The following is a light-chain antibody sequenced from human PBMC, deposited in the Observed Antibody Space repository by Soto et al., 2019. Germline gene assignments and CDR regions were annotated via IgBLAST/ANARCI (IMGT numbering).Light chain of an antibody. CDR3: QQGSNWPLT. J-gene: IGKJ4*01. Sequence: EIVLTQSPATLSLSPGERATLSCRASQSVNSYLAWYQQKPGQAPRLLIYDASNRATGIPARFSGSGSRTDFTLTISSLEPEDFAVYYCQQGSNWPLTFGGGTKVEIK. CDR2: DAS. V-gene: IGKV3-11*01. CDR1: QSVNSY.